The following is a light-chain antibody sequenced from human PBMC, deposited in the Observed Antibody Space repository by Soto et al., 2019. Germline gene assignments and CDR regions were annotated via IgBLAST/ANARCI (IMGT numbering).Light chain of an antibody. V-gene: IGLV2-14*01. CDR2: EVS. J-gene: IGLJ1*01. Sequence: QSVLTQPASVSGSPGQSITISCTGTSSDIGRYNYVSWYQQHPGKAPKVMIYEVSKWPSGISNRFSGSKSGNTASLTISGLRAEDEADYYCTSYTSISPYVFGTGTKVTVL. CDR1: SSDIGRYNY. CDR3: TSYTSISPYV.